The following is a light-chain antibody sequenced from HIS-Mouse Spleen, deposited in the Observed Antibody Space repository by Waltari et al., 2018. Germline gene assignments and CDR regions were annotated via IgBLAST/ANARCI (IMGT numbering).Light chain of an antibody. CDR1: ALPKKY. CDR3: YSTDSSGNHRV. V-gene: IGLV3-10*01. J-gene: IGLJ2*01. CDR2: EDS. Sequence: SYQLPQPPSVSVPPGQAARITCCGAALPKKYAYWYQQKSGQAPVLVIYEDSKRPSGIPERFSGSSSGTMATLTISGAQVEDEADYYCYSTDSSGNHRVFGGGTKLTVL.